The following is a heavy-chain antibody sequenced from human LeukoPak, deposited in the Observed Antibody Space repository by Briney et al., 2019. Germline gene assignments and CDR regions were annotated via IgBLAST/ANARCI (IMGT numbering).Heavy chain of an antibody. CDR1: GLTISSYS. CDR2: ISSSSSTI. J-gene: IGHJ4*02. V-gene: IGHV3-48*01. CDR3: ARDVYYGSGSPRLDY. Sequence: GGSLRLSCAASGLTISSYSMNWVRQAPGKGLQWVSYISSSSSTIYYADSVKGRFTISRDNAKNSLYLQMNSLRAEDTAVYYCARDVYYGSGSPRLDYWGQGTLVTVSS. D-gene: IGHD3-10*01.